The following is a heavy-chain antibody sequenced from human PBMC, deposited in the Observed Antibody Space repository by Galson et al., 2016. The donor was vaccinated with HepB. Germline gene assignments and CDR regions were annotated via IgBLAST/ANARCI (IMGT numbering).Heavy chain of an antibody. CDR1: GFSFSIFG. CDR3: AREAARDAVSAPRD. Sequence: SLRLSCAASGFSFSIFGMHWVRRTPGEGLEWVSSISSSGSYIYYADSVRGRFTVSRDNAKNSLYLEMNSLRVEETAIYYCAREAARDAVSAPRDWGQGTPVTASS. D-gene: IGHD6-19*01. J-gene: IGHJ4*02. V-gene: IGHV3-21*01. CDR2: ISSSGSYI.